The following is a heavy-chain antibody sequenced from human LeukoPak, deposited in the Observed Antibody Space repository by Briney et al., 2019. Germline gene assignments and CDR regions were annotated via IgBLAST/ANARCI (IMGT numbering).Heavy chain of an antibody. CDR2: IKSKTDGGTT. V-gene: IGHV3-15*01. D-gene: IGHD3-10*01. CDR1: GFTFSNAW. Sequence: GGSLRLSCAASGFTFSNAWMSWVRQAPGKGLEWVGRIKSKTDGGTTDYAAPVKGRFTISRDDSKNTLYLEMNSLKTEDTAIYYCTASHYYGSGSPTFDYWGQGTLVTVSS. J-gene: IGHJ4*02. CDR3: TASHYYGSGSPTFDY.